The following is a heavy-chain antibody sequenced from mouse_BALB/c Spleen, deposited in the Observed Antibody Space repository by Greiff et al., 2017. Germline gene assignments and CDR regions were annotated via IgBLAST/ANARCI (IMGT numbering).Heavy chain of an antibody. Sequence: EVQGVESGGGLVKPGGSLKLSCAASGFTFSSYVMSWVRQTPEKRLEWVASISSGGSTYYPDSVKGRFTISRDNARNILYLQMSSLRSEDTAMYYCARGPYYYGSSYPFAYWGQGTLVTVSA. CDR3: ARGPYYYGSSYPFAY. CDR2: ISSGGST. J-gene: IGHJ3*01. D-gene: IGHD1-1*01. CDR1: GFTFSSYV. V-gene: IGHV5-6-5*01.